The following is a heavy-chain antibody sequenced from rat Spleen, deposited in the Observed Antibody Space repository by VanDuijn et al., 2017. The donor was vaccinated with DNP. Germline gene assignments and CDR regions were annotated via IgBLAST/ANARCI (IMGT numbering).Heavy chain of an antibody. Sequence: EVQLVESGGGLVQPGGSLKLSCAASGFTLTDYYMAWVRQTPTKGLEWVAYINYDGGSTYSGDSVKGRFTISRDNAKNTLYLQMRSLRSEDMATYYCARHVLPLRVWDYWGQGVMVTVSS. J-gene: IGHJ2*01. D-gene: IGHD1-4*01. CDR3: ARHVLPLRVWDY. CDR2: INYDGGST. V-gene: IGHV5-22*01. CDR1: GFTLTDYY.